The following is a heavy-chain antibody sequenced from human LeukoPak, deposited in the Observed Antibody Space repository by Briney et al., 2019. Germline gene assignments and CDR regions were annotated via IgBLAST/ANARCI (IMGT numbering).Heavy chain of an antibody. CDR2: IYYSGST. V-gene: IGHV4-39*01. Sequence: SETLSLTCIVSGGSISSGTYYWGWIRQPPGKGLEWIGSIYYSGSTYYNPSLKSRVTISVDTSKNQFSLKVSSVTAADTAVYYCARRGIAAAGRENDAFDVWGQGTMVTVSS. D-gene: IGHD6-13*01. CDR3: ARRGIAAAGRENDAFDV. J-gene: IGHJ3*01. CDR1: GGSISSGTYY.